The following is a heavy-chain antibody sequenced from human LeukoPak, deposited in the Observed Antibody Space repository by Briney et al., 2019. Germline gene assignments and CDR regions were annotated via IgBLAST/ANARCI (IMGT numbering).Heavy chain of an antibody. J-gene: IGHJ6*03. Sequence: ASVKVSFKASGYTFTSYDINWVRQATGQGLEWMGWMNPNSGNTGYAQKFQGRVTMTRNTSISTAYMELSSLRSEDTAVYYCARGPLAARSRYYYYMDVWGKGTTVTVSS. V-gene: IGHV1-8*01. CDR3: ARGPLAARSRYYYYMDV. CDR2: MNPNSGNT. D-gene: IGHD6-6*01. CDR1: GYTFTSYD.